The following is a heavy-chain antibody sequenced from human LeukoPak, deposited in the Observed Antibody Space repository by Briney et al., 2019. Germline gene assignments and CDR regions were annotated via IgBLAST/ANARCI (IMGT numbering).Heavy chain of an antibody. CDR2: IYYSGST. D-gene: IGHD5-24*01. CDR3: ARGGDAYSYSY. J-gene: IGHJ4*02. Sequence: SETLSLTCAVYGGSFSGDYYWSWIRQPPGKGLEWIGYIYYSGSTNYNPSLKSRVTISIDMSKNQFYLKLSSVTAADTAVYFCARGGDAYSYSYWGQGTLVTVSS. V-gene: IGHV4-61*08. CDR1: GGSFSGDYY.